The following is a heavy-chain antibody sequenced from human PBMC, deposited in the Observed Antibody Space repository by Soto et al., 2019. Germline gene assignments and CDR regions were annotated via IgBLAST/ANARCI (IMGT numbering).Heavy chain of an antibody. Sequence: EVQLLESGGGLVQPGGSLRLSCAASGFTFSSYAMSWVRQAPGKGLEWVSAISGSGGSTYYADSVKGRFTISRDNSKNTLDLQMNSLRAEDTAVYYCAKDPAKSGRYSGYDFVRFGWFDPWGQGTLVTVSS. V-gene: IGHV3-23*01. CDR1: GFTFSSYA. CDR3: AKDPAKSGRYSGYDFVRFGWFDP. D-gene: IGHD5-12*01. CDR2: ISGSGGST. J-gene: IGHJ5*02.